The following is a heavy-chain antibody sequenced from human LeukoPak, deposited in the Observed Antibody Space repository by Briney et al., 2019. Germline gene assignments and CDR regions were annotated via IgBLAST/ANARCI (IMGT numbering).Heavy chain of an antibody. Sequence: GGSLRLSRAASGFTFSSYAMNWVRQAPGKGLEWVSAIGDSGVNTYYADSVRGRFSISRDNSKNTLFMQMNSLRADDTAIYYCAKSGYGDYVAWYFDLWGRGTLVTVSS. CDR1: GFTFSSYA. V-gene: IGHV3-23*01. CDR2: IGDSGVNT. D-gene: IGHD4-17*01. J-gene: IGHJ2*01. CDR3: AKSGYGDYVAWYFDL.